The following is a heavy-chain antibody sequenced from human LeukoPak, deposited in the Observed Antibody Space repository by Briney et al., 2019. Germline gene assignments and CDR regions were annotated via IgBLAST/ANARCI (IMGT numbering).Heavy chain of an antibody. D-gene: IGHD2-15*01. J-gene: IGHJ4*02. CDR3: ARGPQDYCSGGSCYFDY. CDR1: GFTVSSNY. Sequence: GGSLRLSCAASGFTVSSNYMSWVRQAPGKGPEWVSVIYSGGSTYYADSVKGRFTISRDNSKNTLYLQMNSLRAEDTAVYYCARGPQDYCSGGSCYFDYWGQGTLVTVSS. CDR2: IYSGGST. V-gene: IGHV3-53*01.